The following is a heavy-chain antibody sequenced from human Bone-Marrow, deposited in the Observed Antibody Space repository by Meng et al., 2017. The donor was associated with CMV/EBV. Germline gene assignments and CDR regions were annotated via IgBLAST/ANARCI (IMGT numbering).Heavy chain of an antibody. V-gene: IGHV4-59*01. CDR2: IYYSGST. D-gene: IGHD4-23*01. Sequence: ESLKISCTVSGGSISSYYWSWIRQPPGKGLEWIGYIYYSGSTNYNPSLKSRVTISVDTSKNQFSLKLSSVTAADTAVYYCAREVVTPGGSFYFDYWGQGTLVTVSS. CDR1: GGSISSYY. CDR3: AREVVTPGGSFYFDY. J-gene: IGHJ4*02.